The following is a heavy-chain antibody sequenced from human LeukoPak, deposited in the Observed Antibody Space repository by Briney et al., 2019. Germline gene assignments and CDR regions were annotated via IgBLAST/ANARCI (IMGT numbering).Heavy chain of an antibody. V-gene: IGHV3-73*01. Sequence: GGSLRLSCAASGFTFSGSAMHWVRQASGKGLEWVGRIRSKANSYATAYAASVKGRFTISRDDSKNTAYLQMNSLKTEDTAVYYCTRPTSTSSRSGLDYWGQGTLVTASS. J-gene: IGHJ4*02. CDR1: GFTFSGSA. CDR2: IRSKANSYAT. CDR3: TRPTSTSSRSGLDY. D-gene: IGHD6-19*01.